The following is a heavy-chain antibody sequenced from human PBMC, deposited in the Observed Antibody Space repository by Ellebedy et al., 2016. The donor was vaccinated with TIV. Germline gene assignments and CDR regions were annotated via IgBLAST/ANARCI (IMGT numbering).Heavy chain of an antibody. Sequence: PGGSLRLSCAASGFTFSDYYMSWIRQAPGKGLEWVSYISGSGSSIYYADSVKGRFTISRDNSNNTLYLQMNSLRAEDTAVYYCASKRFGYSSTWYRGWYFDLWGRGTLVTVSS. V-gene: IGHV3-11*01. CDR2: ISGSGSSI. CDR1: GFTFSDYY. J-gene: IGHJ2*01. D-gene: IGHD6-13*01. CDR3: ASKRFGYSSTWYRGWYFDL.